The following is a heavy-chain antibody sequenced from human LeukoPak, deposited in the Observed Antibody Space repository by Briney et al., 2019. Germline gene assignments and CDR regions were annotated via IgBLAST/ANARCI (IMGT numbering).Heavy chain of an antibody. CDR2: IYYSGST. CDR3: ARAGYDILTGYPPWDFDY. J-gene: IGHJ4*02. Sequence: PSETLSLTCTVSGGSISSYYWSWIRQPPGKGLEWIGYIYYSGSTNYNPSLKSRVTISVDTSKNQFSLKLSSVTAADTAVYYCARAGYDILTGYPPWDFDYWGQGTLVTVSS. D-gene: IGHD3-9*01. CDR1: GGSISSYY. V-gene: IGHV4-59*01.